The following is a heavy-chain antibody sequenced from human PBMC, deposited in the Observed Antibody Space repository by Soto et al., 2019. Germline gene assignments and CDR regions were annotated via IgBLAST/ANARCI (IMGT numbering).Heavy chain of an antibody. J-gene: IGHJ4*02. D-gene: IGHD4-17*01. CDR3: ARTIHGDIVDS. CDR1: GYTFTSYD. Sequence: QVQLVQSGAEVKKPGASVKVSCKASGYTFTSYDINWVRQATGQGLEWMGWMNPNSGNTGYAQKSQGRVTMTRKISISTAYMELSSLRSEDTAVYSYARTIHGDIVDSWGQVTLVTVSS. V-gene: IGHV1-8*01. CDR2: MNPNSGNT.